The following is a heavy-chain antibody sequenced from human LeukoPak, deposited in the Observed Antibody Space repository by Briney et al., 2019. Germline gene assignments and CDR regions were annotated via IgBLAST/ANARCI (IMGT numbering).Heavy chain of an antibody. V-gene: IGHV3-23*01. Sequence: PGGSLRLSCAASGFTFSSYAMIWVRQAPGKGLEWVSAISGSGGSTYYADSVKGRFTISRDNSKNTLYLQMNSLRAEDTAVYYCAKLPLQDYRGNWFDPWGQGTLVTVSS. CDR1: GFTFSSYA. J-gene: IGHJ5*02. CDR2: ISGSGGST. CDR3: AKLPLQDYRGNWFDP. D-gene: IGHD4-11*01.